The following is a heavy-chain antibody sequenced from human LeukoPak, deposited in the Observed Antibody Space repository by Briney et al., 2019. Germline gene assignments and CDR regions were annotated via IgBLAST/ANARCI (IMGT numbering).Heavy chain of an antibody. CDR2: IYYSGST. CDR3: ACGAVAGTFDY. Sequence: SETLSLTCTVSGGSISSYYWSWIRQPPGKGLEWIGYIYYSGSTNYNPSLKSRVTISVDTSKNQFSLKLSSVTAADTAVYYCACGAVAGTFDYWGQGTLVTVSS. CDR1: GGSISSYY. J-gene: IGHJ4*02. V-gene: IGHV4-59*08. D-gene: IGHD6-19*01.